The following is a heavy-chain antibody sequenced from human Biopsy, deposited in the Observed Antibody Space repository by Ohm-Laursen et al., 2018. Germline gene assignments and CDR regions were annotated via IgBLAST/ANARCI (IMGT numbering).Heavy chain of an antibody. Sequence: SDTLSLTCNVSGDSISIYYWSWIRQPPGKGLEWIGNFYYSGSTNYNPSLKSRITMSLDRSKSQVSLRMNSVTAADTAVYYCARDLPSSYYYAMDVWGQGTTVTVSS. V-gene: IGHV4-59*01. J-gene: IGHJ6*02. CDR3: ARDLPSSYYYAMDV. CDR1: GDSISIYY. CDR2: FYYSGST.